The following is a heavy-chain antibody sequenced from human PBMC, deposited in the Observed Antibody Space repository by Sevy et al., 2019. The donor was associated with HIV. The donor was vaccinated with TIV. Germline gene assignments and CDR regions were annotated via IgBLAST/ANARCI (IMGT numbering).Heavy chain of an antibody. CDR2: ISYDGSSK. V-gene: IGHV3-30*18. J-gene: IGHJ6*02. D-gene: IGHD3-9*01. CDR3: AKDFTGYNGTDV. CDR1: GFTFGTFG. Sequence: GGSPRLSCAASGFTFGTFGMHWVRQAPGKGLEWVAVISYDGSSKYYGDSVKGRFIISRDNSKNTLYLQMSSLRPEDTAMYYCAKDFTGYNGTDVWGQGTTVTVSS.